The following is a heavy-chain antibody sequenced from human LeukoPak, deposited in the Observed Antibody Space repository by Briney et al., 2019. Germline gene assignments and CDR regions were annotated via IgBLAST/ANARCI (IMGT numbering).Heavy chain of an antibody. V-gene: IGHV3-30*03. J-gene: IGHJ4*02. CDR2: ISYDGSNK. CDR3: ARSLGWTNARSAFDY. D-gene: IGHD3/OR15-3a*01. Sequence: GGSLRLSCAASGFTFSSYGMHLVRQAPGKGLEWVAVISYDGSNKYYADSVKGRFTISRDNSKNTLYLQMNSLRAEDTAVYYCARSLGWTNARSAFDYWGQGTLVTVSS. CDR1: GFTFSSYG.